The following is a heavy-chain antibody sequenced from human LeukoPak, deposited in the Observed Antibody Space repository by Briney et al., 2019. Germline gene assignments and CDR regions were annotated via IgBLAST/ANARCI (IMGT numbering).Heavy chain of an antibody. V-gene: IGHV3-21*01. J-gene: IGHJ4*02. Sequence: GGSLRLSXAASGFTFSSYSMNWVRQAPGKGMEWVSSISSSSSYIYYADSVKGRFTISGDNAKNSLYLQMNSLRAEDTAVYYCAREESYYDFWGTDYWGQGTLVTVSS. CDR3: AREESYYDFWGTDY. CDR2: ISSSSSYI. CDR1: GFTFSSYS. D-gene: IGHD3-3*01.